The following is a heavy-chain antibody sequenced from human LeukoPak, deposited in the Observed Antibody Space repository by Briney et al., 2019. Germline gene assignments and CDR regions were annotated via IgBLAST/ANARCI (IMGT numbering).Heavy chain of an antibody. CDR2: ISGSGGST. J-gene: IGHJ5*02. CDR3: AKEFVVVAATGWFDP. Sequence: GGSLRLSCAACGFTFSSYAMSWVRQAPGKGLEWVSAISGSGGSTYYADSVKGRFTISRDNSKNTLYLHMNSLRAEDTAVYYCAKEFVVVAATGWFDPWGQGTLVTVSS. CDR1: GFTFSSYA. D-gene: IGHD2-15*01. V-gene: IGHV3-23*01.